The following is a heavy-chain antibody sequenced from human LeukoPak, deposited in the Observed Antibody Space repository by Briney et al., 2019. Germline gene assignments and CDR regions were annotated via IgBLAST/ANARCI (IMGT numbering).Heavy chain of an antibody. CDR1: GFTFSSYW. D-gene: IGHD5-24*01. CDR2: IKQDGSEK. J-gene: IGHJ4*02. V-gene: IGHV3-7*01. CDR3: ARVPDGYWYYFDY. Sequence: GGSLRLSCAASGFTFSSYWMSWVRQAPGKGLEWVANIKQDGSEKYYVDSVKGRFTISRDNAKNSLYLQMNSLRAEDTAVYYCARVPDGYWYYFDYWGQGTLVTASS.